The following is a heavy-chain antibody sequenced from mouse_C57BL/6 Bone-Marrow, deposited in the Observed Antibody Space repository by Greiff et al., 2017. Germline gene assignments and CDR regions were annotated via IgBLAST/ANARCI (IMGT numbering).Heavy chain of an antibody. CDR2: IDPENGDT. J-gene: IGHJ1*03. V-gene: IGHV14-4*01. CDR3: TTGTTVKNWYFDV. Sequence: EVQLQQSGAELVRPGASVKLSCTASGFNIKDDYMHWVKQRPEQGLEWIGWIDPENGDTEYASKFQGKATITADTSSNTAYLQLGSLTSEDTAVYYCTTGTTVKNWYFDVWGTGTTVTVSS. D-gene: IGHD1-1*01. CDR1: GFNIKDDY.